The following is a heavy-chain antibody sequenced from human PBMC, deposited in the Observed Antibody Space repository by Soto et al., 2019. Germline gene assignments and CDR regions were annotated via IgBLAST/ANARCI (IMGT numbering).Heavy chain of an antibody. CDR2: ISSSSSTI. CDR3: EEHRGIPSGAFAI. D-gene: IGHD6-13*01. V-gene: IGHV3-48*01. Sequence: PGGSLRLSCAASGFTFSSYSMNWVRQAPGKGLEWVSYISSSSSTIYYADSVKGRFTISRDNSKSTVSLHMNSLRAEDTAVYYCEEHRGIPSGAFAIWAQGPIVTVSS. J-gene: IGHJ3*02. CDR1: GFTFSSYS.